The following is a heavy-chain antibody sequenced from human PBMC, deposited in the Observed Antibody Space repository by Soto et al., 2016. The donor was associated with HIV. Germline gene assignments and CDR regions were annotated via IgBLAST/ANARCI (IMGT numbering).Heavy chain of an antibody. CDR1: GYTFTGYY. J-gene: IGHJ5*02. Sequence: QVQLVQSGAEVKKPGASVKVSCKASGYTFTGYYMHWVRQAPGQGLEWMGWMNPNSGNTGYAQKFQGRVTITRNTSISTAYMELSSLRSEDTAVYYCARNWKGSFDPWGQGTLVTVSS. CDR3: ARNWKGSFDP. V-gene: IGHV1-8*03. CDR2: MNPNSGNT. D-gene: IGHD1-1*01.